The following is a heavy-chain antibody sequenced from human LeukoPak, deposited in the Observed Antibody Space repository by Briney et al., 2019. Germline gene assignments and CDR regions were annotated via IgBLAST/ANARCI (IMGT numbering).Heavy chain of an antibody. J-gene: IGHJ6*02. Sequence: SVTLSFTCSVSGGSISSYYWSWIRQPAGKGLEWIGRVLRSGVSNYTPSLKSRLTMSVETSKNQISLRLRSVSAADTAAYYCARDDFEYSVHYGMDVWGQGTTVTVSS. CDR1: GGSISSYY. CDR3: ARDDFEYSVHYGMDV. D-gene: IGHD3-9*01. V-gene: IGHV4-4*07. CDR2: VLRSGVS.